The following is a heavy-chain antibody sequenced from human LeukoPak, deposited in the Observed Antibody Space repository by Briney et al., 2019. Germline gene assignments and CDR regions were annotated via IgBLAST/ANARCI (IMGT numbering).Heavy chain of an antibody. CDR3: ARGSVRGEFDP. Sequence: SETLSLTCTVSGGSISSGSYYWGWIRQPPGKGLEWIGSIYYSGTAYYNPSLKSRVTISVGTSKNQFSLKLSSVTADDTAVYSCARGSVRGEFDPWGQGTLVTVSS. D-gene: IGHD3-10*01. V-gene: IGHV4-39*07. CDR1: GGSISSGSYY. CDR2: IYYSGTA. J-gene: IGHJ5*02.